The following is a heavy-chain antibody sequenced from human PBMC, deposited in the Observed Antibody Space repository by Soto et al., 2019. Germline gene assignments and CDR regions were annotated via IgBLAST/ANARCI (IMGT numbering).Heavy chain of an antibody. Sequence: RGSLRLSFVGSGFSFRKYAMNWVHQPAGKGLEWVSGMIGSGENGMGVYADPVKGRFTISRDNSKNTLYLEMNSLRAEDTAVYYCAKDLDDYSSAIDFWGQGTLVNVSS. D-gene: IGHD4-4*01. V-gene: IGHV3-23*01. CDR1: GFSFRKYA. J-gene: IGHJ4*02. CDR2: MIGSGENGMG. CDR3: AKDLDDYSSAIDF.